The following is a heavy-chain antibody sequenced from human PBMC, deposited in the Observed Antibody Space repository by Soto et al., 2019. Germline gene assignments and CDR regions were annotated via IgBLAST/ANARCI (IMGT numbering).Heavy chain of an antibody. J-gene: IGHJ6*02. CDR1: GYTFTTYY. CDR3: ARDRYLAYCSSTSCYKGWWYYYGMDV. V-gene: IGHV1-69*13. Sequence: SVKVSCKASGYTFTTYYIQWVRQAPGQGLEWMGGIIPIFGTANYAQKFQGRVTITADESTSTAYMELSSLRSEDTAVYYCARDRYLAYCSSTSCYKGWWYYYGMDVWGQGTTVTVSS. CDR2: IIPIFGTA. D-gene: IGHD2-2*02.